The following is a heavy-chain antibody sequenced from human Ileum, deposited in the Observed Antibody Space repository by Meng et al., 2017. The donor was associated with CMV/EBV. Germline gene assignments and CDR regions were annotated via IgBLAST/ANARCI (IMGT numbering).Heavy chain of an antibody. V-gene: IGHV4-59*01. CDR1: GGAIGSFY. CDR3: ARETYCSSTSCSYDAFDI. Sequence: GSLRLSCTVSGGAIGSFYWTWIRQTPEKGLEWIGYISNSGTTNYNPSLKSRLTMSVDASQNQFSLNLSSVTAADTAVYYCARETYCSSTSCSYDAFDIWGQGTMVTVSS. CDR2: ISNSGTT. D-gene: IGHD2-2*01. J-gene: IGHJ3*02.